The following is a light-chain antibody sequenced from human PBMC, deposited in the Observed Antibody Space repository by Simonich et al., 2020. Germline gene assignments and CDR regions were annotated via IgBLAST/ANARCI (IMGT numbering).Light chain of an antibody. V-gene: IGKV1-39*01. Sequence: DIQITQSPSSLSASVGDRVTITCRESQSISSYLNWYQQKPRKAPQLLIYAASSLQSGVPSRFSGSGSGTDFTLTISSLQPEDFATYYCQQSYSTPWTFGQGTKVEIK. J-gene: IGKJ1*01. CDR3: QQSYSTPWT. CDR1: QSISSY. CDR2: AAS.